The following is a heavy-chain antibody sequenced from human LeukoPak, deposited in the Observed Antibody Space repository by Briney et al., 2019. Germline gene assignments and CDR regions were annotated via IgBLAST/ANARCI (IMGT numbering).Heavy chain of an antibody. D-gene: IGHD3-16*02. Sequence: SETLSLTCAVYGGSFSGYYWSWIRQPPGKGLEWVGEINHSGSTNYNPSLKSRVTISVDTPKNQFSLKLSSVTAADTAVYYCARGRRDYVWGSYRPFDYWGQGTLVTVSS. V-gene: IGHV4-34*01. J-gene: IGHJ4*02. CDR2: INHSGST. CDR3: ARGRRDYVWGSYRPFDY. CDR1: GGSFSGYY.